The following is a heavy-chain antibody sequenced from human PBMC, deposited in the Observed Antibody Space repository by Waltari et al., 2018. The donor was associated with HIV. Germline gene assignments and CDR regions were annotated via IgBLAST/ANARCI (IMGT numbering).Heavy chain of an antibody. CDR3: ARGPDILTGYYYYYYGMDV. Sequence: QVQLQESGPGLVKPSETLSLTCTVSGGSISSYYWSWIRQPPGKGLEWIGYIYYSGSTNYNPSLKSRVTISVDTSKNQFSLKLSSVTAADTAVYYCARGPDILTGYYYYYYGMDVWGQGTTVTVSS. J-gene: IGHJ6*02. D-gene: IGHD3-9*01. CDR1: GGSISSYY. V-gene: IGHV4-59*01. CDR2: IYYSGST.